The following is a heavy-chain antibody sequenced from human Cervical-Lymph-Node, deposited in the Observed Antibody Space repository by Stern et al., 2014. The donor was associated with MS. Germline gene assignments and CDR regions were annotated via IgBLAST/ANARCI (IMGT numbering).Heavy chain of an antibody. V-gene: IGHV1-69*06. CDR1: GGRFTSYA. Sequence: QVQLVQSGAEVKKPGSSVNVSCTASGGRFTSYAISWVRQGPGQGLEWMGRGIPTIGSTNYAQKFQGRLTITADKSSNIAYMELRSLTTEDTAIYYYVERDAWFDPWGPGTLVTVSS. J-gene: IGHJ5*02. D-gene: IGHD1-1*01. CDR2: GIPTIGST. CDR3: VERDAWFDP.